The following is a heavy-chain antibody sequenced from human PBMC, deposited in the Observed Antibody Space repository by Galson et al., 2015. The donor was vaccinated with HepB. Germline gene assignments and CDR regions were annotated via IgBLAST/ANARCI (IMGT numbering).Heavy chain of an antibody. D-gene: IGHD6-13*01. CDR3: AREGQQLYLFDY. J-gene: IGHJ4*02. CDR2: MNAGNGNT. CDR1: GYTFTKYA. Sequence: SVKVSCKASGYTFTKYAMHWVRQAPGQRPEWMGWMNAGNGNTEYSQKFQGRVTITRDTPATTAYMELSSLRSEDTAVYYWAREGQQLYLFDYWGQGTLVIVSS. V-gene: IGHV1-3*01.